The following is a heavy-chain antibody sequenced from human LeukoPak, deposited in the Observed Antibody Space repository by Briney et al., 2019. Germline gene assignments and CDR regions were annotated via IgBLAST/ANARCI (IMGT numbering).Heavy chain of an antibody. CDR1: GFTFSSYW. V-gene: IGHV3-23*01. D-gene: IGHD3-22*01. Sequence: GGSLRLSCAASGFTFSSYWMSWVRQAPGKGLEWVSAISGSGGSTYYADSVKGRFTISRDNSKNTLYLQMNSLRAEDTAVYYCAKAEYYYDSSGYYLGYFDYWGQGTLVTVSS. CDR3: AKAEYYYDSSGYYLGYFDY. J-gene: IGHJ4*02. CDR2: ISGSGGST.